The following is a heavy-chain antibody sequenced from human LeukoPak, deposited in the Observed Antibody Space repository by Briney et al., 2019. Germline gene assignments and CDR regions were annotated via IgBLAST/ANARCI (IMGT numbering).Heavy chain of an antibody. CDR1: GGSISSSSYY. V-gene: IGHV4-39*07. D-gene: IGHD3-10*01. CDR3: ARGGWFGEL. J-gene: IGHJ4*02. CDR2: IYYSGST. Sequence: PSETLSLTCTVSGGSISSSSYYWGWIRQPPGKGLEWIGSIYYSGSTYYNPSLKSRVTISVDTSKNQFSLKLSSVTAADTAVYYCARGGWFGELWGQGTLVTVSS.